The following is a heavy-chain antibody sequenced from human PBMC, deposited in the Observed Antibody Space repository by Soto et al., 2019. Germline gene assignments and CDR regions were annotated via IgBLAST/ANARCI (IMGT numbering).Heavy chain of an antibody. Sequence: QVQLVESGGGVVQPGRSLRLSCAASGFTFSSYGMHWVRQAPGKGLEWVAVISYDGSNKYYADSVKGRFTISRDNSKNTLYLQMNSLRAEDTAVYYCAKDPAGVDGGDGESWGQGTLVTVS. V-gene: IGHV3-30*18. CDR2: ISYDGSNK. D-gene: IGHD2-21*02. J-gene: IGHJ4*02. CDR3: AKDPAGVDGGDGES. CDR1: GFTFSSYG.